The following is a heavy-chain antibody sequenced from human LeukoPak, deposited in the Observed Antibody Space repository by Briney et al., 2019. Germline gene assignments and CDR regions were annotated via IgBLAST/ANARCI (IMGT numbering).Heavy chain of an antibody. Sequence: GSLRLSCAASGFTFSSYSMNWVGQPPGKGLEGIGEINHSGSTNYNPSLKSRVTISVDTSKNRFSLKLSSVTAADTAVYYCAREAYCGGDCHSGFDYWGQGTLVTVSS. CDR2: INHSGST. D-gene: IGHD2-21*02. J-gene: IGHJ4*02. CDR3: AREAYCGGDCHSGFDY. CDR1: GFTFSSYS. V-gene: IGHV4-34*01.